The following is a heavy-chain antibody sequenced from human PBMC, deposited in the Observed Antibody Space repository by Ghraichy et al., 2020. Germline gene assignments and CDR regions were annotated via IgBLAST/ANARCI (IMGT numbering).Heavy chain of an antibody. CDR2: INSDGSST. Sequence: GGSLRLSCTVSGSTFPDSWLHWVHPAPGKGLVWVSRINSDGSSTSSADSVRGRFTISRDNAKNTLYLQMDSLTAEDTGVYHCARDEGDGMDVWGPGTTVNVSS. CDR3: ARDEGDGMDV. CDR1: GSTFPDSW. J-gene: IGHJ6*02. V-gene: IGHV3-74*01. D-gene: IGHD3-16*01.